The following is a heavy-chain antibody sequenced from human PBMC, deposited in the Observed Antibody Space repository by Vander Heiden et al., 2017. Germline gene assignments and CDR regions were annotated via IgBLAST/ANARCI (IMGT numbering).Heavy chain of an antibody. D-gene: IGHD4-17*01. CDR3: AGDRGDYGPPARVIGD. Sequence: QVQLVESGGGVVQPGRSLRLSCAASGFTFFSYGMHWVPQAPGKGPEWVAGKWFHGNDKLFAESVKGRVTLSKDKSKNPLDLQMNSLRAGDQAVYFCAGDRGDYGPPARVIGDWGQGTLVTVSS. V-gene: IGHV3-33*01. CDR1: GFTFFSYG. CDR2: KWFHGNDK. J-gene: IGHJ4*02.